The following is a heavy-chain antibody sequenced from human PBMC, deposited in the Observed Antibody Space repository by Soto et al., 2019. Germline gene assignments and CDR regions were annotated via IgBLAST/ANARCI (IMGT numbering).Heavy chain of an antibody. V-gene: IGHV3-23*01. D-gene: IGHD4-17*01. Sequence: GGSLRLSCAASGFTFSSYAMSWVRQAPGKGLEWVSAISGSGGSTYYADSVKGRFTISRDNSKNTLYLQMNSLRAEDTAVYYCAKDSTTVVTQDDAFGIWGQGTMVTVSS. CDR2: ISGSGGST. CDR3: AKDSTTVVTQDDAFGI. J-gene: IGHJ3*02. CDR1: GFTFSSYA.